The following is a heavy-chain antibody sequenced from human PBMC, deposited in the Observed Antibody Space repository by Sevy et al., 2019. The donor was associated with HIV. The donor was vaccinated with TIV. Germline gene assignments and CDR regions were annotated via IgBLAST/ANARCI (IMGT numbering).Heavy chain of an antibody. V-gene: IGHV3-30-3*01. J-gene: IGHJ4*02. CDR1: GFTFSSYA. CDR2: ISYDGSNK. CDR3: ASGGWYDLYYFDY. Sequence: GGSLRLSCAASGFTFSSYAMHWVRQPPGKGLEWVAVISYDGSNKYYADSVKGRFTISRDNSKNTLYLQMNSLRAEDTAVYYCASGGWYDLYYFDYWGQGTLVTVSS. D-gene: IGHD6-19*01.